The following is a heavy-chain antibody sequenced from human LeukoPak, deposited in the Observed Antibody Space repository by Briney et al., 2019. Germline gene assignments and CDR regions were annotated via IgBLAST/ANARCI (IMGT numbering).Heavy chain of an antibody. V-gene: IGHV3-23*01. J-gene: IGHJ5*02. CDR2: IHGAGDVT. CDR1: GFTFNSYA. Sequence: GGSLRLSCAASGFTFNSYAMSWIRQAPGRGLEWVSTIHGAGDVTEYADSVKGRFTISRDNPKNTLYLQMNSLTAEDTAVYYCAKGYFGSGKFFAPWGQGTLVTVSS. CDR3: AKGYFGSGKFFAP. D-gene: IGHD3-10*01.